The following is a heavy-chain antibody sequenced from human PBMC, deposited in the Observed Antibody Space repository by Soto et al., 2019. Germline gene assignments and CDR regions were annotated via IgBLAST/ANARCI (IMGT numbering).Heavy chain of an antibody. V-gene: IGHV1-3*01. CDR1: GYTFTSYA. D-gene: IGHD3-22*01. CDR3: AREVSYYDSSFWWFAP. Sequence: QVQLVQSGAEVKKPGASVKVSCKASGYTFTSYAMHWVRQAPGQRLEWMGWINAGNGNTKYSQKFQGRVTITRDTSASTAYMELSSLRSEDTAVYYCAREVSYYDSSFWWFAPWGQGTLVTVSS. J-gene: IGHJ5*02. CDR2: INAGNGNT.